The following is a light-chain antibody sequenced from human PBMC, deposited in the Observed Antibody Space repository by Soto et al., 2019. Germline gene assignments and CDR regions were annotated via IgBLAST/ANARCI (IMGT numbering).Light chain of an antibody. Sequence: QSALTQPPSASGSPGQSVTIPCTGTSSDVGAYNYVSWYQQHPGKAPKLVIYEVSKRPSGVPDRFSGSKSGNTASLTVSGLQGEDEADYYCASHAGSNAVFRTGTKVTVL. CDR2: EVS. CDR1: SSDVGAYNY. J-gene: IGLJ1*01. V-gene: IGLV2-8*01. CDR3: ASHAGSNAV.